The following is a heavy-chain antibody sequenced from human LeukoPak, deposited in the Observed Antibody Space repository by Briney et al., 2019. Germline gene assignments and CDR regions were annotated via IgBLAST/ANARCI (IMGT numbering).Heavy chain of an antibody. J-gene: IGHJ6*03. CDR1: GFTFSDYY. CDR3: ARDRSYGVIYYYYYYMDV. Sequence: GGSLRLSCAASGFTFSDYYMSWIRQAPGKGLEWVSYISSSGSTIYYADSVKGRFTISRDNAKNSLYLQMNSLRAEDTAVYYCARDRSYGVIYYYYYYMDVWGKGTTVTVSS. V-gene: IGHV3-11*04. D-gene: IGHD5-18*01. CDR2: ISSSGSTI.